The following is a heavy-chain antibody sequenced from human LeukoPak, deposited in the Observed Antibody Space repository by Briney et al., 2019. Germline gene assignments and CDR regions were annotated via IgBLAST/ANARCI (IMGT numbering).Heavy chain of an antibody. Sequence: PGGSPRLSCAASGFTFSSYSMNWVRQAPGKGLEWVSSISSSSSYIYYADSVKGRFTISRDNAKNSLYLQMNSLRAEDTAVYYCWGYGSGSYYQGAFDYWGQGTLVTVSS. J-gene: IGHJ4*02. CDR3: WGYGSGSYYQGAFDY. CDR1: GFTFSSYS. V-gene: IGHV3-21*01. CDR2: ISSSSSYI. D-gene: IGHD3-10*01.